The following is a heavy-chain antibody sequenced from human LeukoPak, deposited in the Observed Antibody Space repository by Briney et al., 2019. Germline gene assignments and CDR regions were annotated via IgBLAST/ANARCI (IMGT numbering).Heavy chain of an antibody. V-gene: IGHV1-69*13. CDR2: FIPIFGTA. D-gene: IGHD6-19*01. J-gene: IGHJ4*02. Sequence: SVKVSCKASGGTFSSYAISWVRQAPGQGLGWMGGFIPIFGTANYAQKFQGRVTITADESTSTAYMELSSLRSEDTAVYYCAREDHIAVAGTGVLGDWGQGTLVTVSS. CDR3: AREDHIAVAGTGVLGD. CDR1: GGTFSSYA.